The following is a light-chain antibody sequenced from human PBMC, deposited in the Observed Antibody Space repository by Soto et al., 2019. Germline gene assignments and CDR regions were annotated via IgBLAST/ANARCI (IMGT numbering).Light chain of an antibody. Sequence: EIVMTQSPATLSVSPGERATLSCRASQSVSSNLAWYQQKPGQAPRLLIYGASTRATGIPARCSGSGSGTEFTLTISSLQSEDFAVYYCQQYNNWPHTFGQGTKLEI. CDR1: QSVSSN. CDR3: QQYNNWPHT. CDR2: GAS. V-gene: IGKV3-15*01. J-gene: IGKJ2*01.